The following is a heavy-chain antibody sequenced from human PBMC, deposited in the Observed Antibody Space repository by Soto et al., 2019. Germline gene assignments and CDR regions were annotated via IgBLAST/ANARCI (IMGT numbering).Heavy chain of an antibody. V-gene: IGHV3-48*04. D-gene: IGHD5-12*01. CDR3: ARMAPPIDY. CDR1: GFTFSSYS. CDR2: ISSATTTI. Sequence: GGSLRLSCVTSGFTFSSYSMNWVRQAPGKGLEWVSYISSATTTIYYADSVKGRFTISRDNAKNSLYLQMNSLRAEDTAVYYCARMAPPIDYWGQGTLVTVSS. J-gene: IGHJ4*02.